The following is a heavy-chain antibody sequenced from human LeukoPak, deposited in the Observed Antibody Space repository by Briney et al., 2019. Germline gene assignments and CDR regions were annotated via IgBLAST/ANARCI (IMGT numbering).Heavy chain of an antibody. D-gene: IGHD1-26*01. J-gene: IGHJ3*02. CDR2: IYTSGST. CDR3: ARRRELRPDGAFDI. Sequence: SETLSLTCTVSGGSISSYYRSWIRQPAGKGLEWIGRIYTSGSTNYNPSLKSRVTMSVDTSKNQFSLKLSSVTAADTAVYYCARRRELRPDGAFDIWGQGTMVTVSS. CDR1: GGSISSYY. V-gene: IGHV4-4*07.